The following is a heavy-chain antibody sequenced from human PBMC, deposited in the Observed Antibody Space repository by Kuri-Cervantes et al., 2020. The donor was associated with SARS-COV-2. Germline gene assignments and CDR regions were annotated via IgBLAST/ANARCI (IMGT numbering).Heavy chain of an antibody. D-gene: IGHD3-10*01. Sequence: GSLRLSCTVSGGPISSYYWSWIRQPPGKGLEWIGYIYYSGSTNYNPSLKSRVTISVDTSKNQFSLKLSSVTAADTAVYYCAFNYGTGSYFYWGQGTLVTVSS. CDR3: AFNYGTGSYFY. CDR2: IYYSGST. J-gene: IGHJ4*02. V-gene: IGHV4-59*01. CDR1: GGPISSYY.